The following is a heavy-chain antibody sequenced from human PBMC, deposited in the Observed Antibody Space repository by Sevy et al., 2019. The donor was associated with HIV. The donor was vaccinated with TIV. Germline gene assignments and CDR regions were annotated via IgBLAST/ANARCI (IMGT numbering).Heavy chain of an antibody. CDR3: ARDKILWFGELGFDY. CDR2: ISSSGSTI. CDR1: GFTFSSYE. Sequence: GGYLRLSCAASGFTFSSYEMNWVRQAPGKGLEWVSYISSSGSTIYYADSVKGRFTISRDNAKNSLYLQMNSLRAEDTAVYYCARDKILWFGELGFDYWGQGTLVTVSS. V-gene: IGHV3-48*03. J-gene: IGHJ4*02. D-gene: IGHD3-10*01.